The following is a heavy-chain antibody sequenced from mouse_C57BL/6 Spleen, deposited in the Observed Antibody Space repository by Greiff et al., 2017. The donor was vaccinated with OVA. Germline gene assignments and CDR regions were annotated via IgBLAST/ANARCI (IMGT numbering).Heavy chain of an antibody. J-gene: IGHJ4*01. CDR3: ARTLITTVVATEYAMDY. D-gene: IGHD1-1*01. CDR2: ISSGGSYT. Sequence: EVQLVESGGDLVKPGGSLKLSCAASGFTFSSYGMSWVRQTPDKRLEWVATISSGGSYTYYPDSVKGRFTISRDNAKNTLYLQMSSLKSEDTAMYYCARTLITTVVATEYAMDYWGKGTSVTVSS. V-gene: IGHV5-6*01. CDR1: GFTFSSYG.